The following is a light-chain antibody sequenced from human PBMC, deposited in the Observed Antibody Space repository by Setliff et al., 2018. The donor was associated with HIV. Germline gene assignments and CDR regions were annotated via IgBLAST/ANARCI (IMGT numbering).Light chain of an antibody. J-gene: IGKJ1*01. V-gene: IGKV3-20*01. Sequence: DIVLTQSPGTLSLSPGQRATLSCRASQSVGNNNVAWYQQRPGLAPRLLFYGASTRATDIPERFSGSGSGTDFTLIISRLEPEDFAVYYCQQYSSFPRTFGQGTKVDIK. CDR3: QQYSSFPRT. CDR2: GAS. CDR1: QSVGNNN.